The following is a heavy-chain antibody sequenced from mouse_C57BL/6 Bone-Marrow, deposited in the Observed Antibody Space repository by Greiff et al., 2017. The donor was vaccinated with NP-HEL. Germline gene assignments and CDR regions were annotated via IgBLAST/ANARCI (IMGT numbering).Heavy chain of an antibody. D-gene: IGHD1-1*01. J-gene: IGHJ1*03. CDR3: AREDYYGSSYWYFDV. CDR1: GYTFTDYN. Sequence: VHVKQSGPELVKPGASVKIPCKASGYTFTDYNMDWVKQSHGKSLEWIGDINPNNGGTIYNQKFKGKATLTVDKSSSTAYMELRSLTSEDTAVYYCAREDYYGSSYWYFDVWGTGTTVTVSS. CDR2: INPNNGGT. V-gene: IGHV1-18*01.